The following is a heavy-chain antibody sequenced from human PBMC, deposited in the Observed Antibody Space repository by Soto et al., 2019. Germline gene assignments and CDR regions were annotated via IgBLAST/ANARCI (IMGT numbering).Heavy chain of an antibody. D-gene: IGHD6-19*01. CDR2: INWNGGRP. J-gene: IGHJ3*02. V-gene: IGHV3-20*04. Sequence: EVQLVESGGGVVRPGGSLRLSCAASGFTFDDYGMSWVRQAPGKGLEWVSGINWNGGRPGYADSVKGRFTIPRDNAKNSLYLQMNSLRAEDTALYYCARDPAPWLGDAFDIWGQGTMVTVSS. CDR3: ARDPAPWLGDAFDI. CDR1: GFTFDDYG.